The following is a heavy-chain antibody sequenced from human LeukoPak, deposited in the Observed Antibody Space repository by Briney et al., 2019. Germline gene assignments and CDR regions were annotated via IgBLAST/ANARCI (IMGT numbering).Heavy chain of an antibody. J-gene: IGHJ3*02. CDR3: AREEYYYDSSVLDAFDI. V-gene: IGHV3-48*04. D-gene: IGHD3-22*01. CDR2: ISSSGSTI. Sequence: GGSLRLSCAASGFTFSSYSMNWVHQAPGKGLEWVSYISSSGSTIYYADSVKGRFTISRDNAKNSLYLQMNSLRAEDTAVYYCAREEYYYDSSVLDAFDIWGQGTMVTVSS. CDR1: GFTFSSYS.